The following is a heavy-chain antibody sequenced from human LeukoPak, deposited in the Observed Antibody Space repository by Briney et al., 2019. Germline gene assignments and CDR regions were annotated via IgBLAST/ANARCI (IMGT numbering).Heavy chain of an antibody. CDR1: GGSLSGYY. D-gene: IGHD1-26*01. Sequence: PSETLSLTCAVYGGSLSGYYWSWIRQPPGKGLEWIGEINHSGSTNYNPSLKSRVTISVDTSKNQFSLKLSSVAAADTAVYYCARGRRGAHYFDYWGQGTLVTVSS. V-gene: IGHV4-34*01. CDR3: ARGRRGAHYFDY. CDR2: INHSGST. J-gene: IGHJ4*02.